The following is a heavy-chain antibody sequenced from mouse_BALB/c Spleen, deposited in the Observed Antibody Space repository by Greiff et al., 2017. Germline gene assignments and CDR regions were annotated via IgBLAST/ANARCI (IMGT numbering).Heavy chain of an antibody. D-gene: IGHD2-3*01. CDR1: GFSLTSYG. V-gene: IGHV2-9*02. CDR3: ARDRGFDGYYEDYFDY. Sequence: VQLVESGPGLVAPSQSLSITCTVSGFSLTSYGVHWVRQPPGKGLEWLGVICAGGSTNYNSALMSRLSISKDNSKSQVFLKMNSLQTDDTAMYYCARDRGFDGYYEDYFDYWGQGTTLTVSS. CDR2: ICAGGST. J-gene: IGHJ2*01.